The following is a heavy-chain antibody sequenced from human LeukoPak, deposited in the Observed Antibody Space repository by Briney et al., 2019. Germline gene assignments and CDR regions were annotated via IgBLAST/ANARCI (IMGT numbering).Heavy chain of an antibody. CDR3: ARITMVRGVIIGVAYYYYYMDV. V-gene: IGHV4-59*05. CDR2: IYYSGST. CDR1: GGSISSYY. Sequence: SETLSLTCTVSGGSISSYYWSWIRQPPGKGLEWIGSIYYSGSTYYNPSLKSRVTISVDTSKNQFSLKLSSVTAADTAVYYCARITMVRGVIIGVAYYYYYMDVWGKGTTVTISS. J-gene: IGHJ6*03. D-gene: IGHD3-10*01.